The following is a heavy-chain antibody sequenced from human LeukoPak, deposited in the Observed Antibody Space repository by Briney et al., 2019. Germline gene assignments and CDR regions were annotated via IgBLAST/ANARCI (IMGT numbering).Heavy chain of an antibody. CDR1: GGSISSGSYY. CDR3: AREELAARPGFDY. V-gene: IGHV4-61*02. CDR2: IYTSGST. J-gene: IGHJ4*02. D-gene: IGHD6-6*01. Sequence: SETLSLTCTVSGGSISSGSYYWSWIRQPAGKGLEWIGRIYTSGSTNYNPSLKSRGTISVDTSKNQFSLKLSSVTAADTAVYYCAREELAARPGFDYWGQGTLVTVSS.